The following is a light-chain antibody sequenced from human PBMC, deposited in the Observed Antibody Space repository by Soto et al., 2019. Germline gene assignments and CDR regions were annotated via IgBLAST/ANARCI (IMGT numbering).Light chain of an antibody. Sequence: DIQMTQSPSTLSASVGDRVTITCRASQSISSWLAWYQQKPGKAPKLLIYDASSLESGIPSRFSGSGSGTESTLTISSLQPDDFATYYYQQYNSYPWTFGQGTKVEIK. CDR1: QSISSW. CDR3: QQYNSYPWT. J-gene: IGKJ1*01. CDR2: DAS. V-gene: IGKV1-5*01.